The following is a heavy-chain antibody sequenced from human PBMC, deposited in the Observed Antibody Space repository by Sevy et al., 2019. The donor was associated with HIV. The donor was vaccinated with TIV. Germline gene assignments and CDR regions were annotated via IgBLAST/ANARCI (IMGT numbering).Heavy chain of an antibody. CDR2: IYPDDSET. V-gene: IGHV5-51*01. J-gene: IGHJ4*02. D-gene: IGHD3-22*01. Sequence: GESLKISCEGSGYSFTSHWIGWVRHMPGKGLEWIGIIYPDDSETRYSPSFQAQVTFSADKSISTAYLQWSSLKASDTAMYYCATSRSGYFDSSGYYIYWGQGTMVTVSS. CDR3: ATSRSGYFDSSGYYIY. CDR1: GYSFTSHW.